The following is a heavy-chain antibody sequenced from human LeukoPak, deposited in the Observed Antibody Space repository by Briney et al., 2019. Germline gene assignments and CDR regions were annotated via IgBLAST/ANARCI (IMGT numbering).Heavy chain of an antibody. Sequence: ASVTVSFTASGGTFTSYAISWVRQAPGQGLEWMGGIIPVFGTANYAQKFQGRVTITADKSTSTAYMELSSLRSEDTAVYYCARRMGYCSGGSCYLNYYYYYGMDVWGKGTTVTVSS. CDR2: IIPVFGTA. J-gene: IGHJ6*04. V-gene: IGHV1-69*06. D-gene: IGHD2-15*01. CDR1: GGTFTSYA. CDR3: ARRMGYCSGGSCYLNYYYYYGMDV.